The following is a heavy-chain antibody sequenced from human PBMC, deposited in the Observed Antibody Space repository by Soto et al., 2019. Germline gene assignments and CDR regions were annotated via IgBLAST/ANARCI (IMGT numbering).Heavy chain of an antibody. Sequence: SVKVSCKASGDSFTDYHIHWVRQAPGQGLEWLGRINPKSGGTSTAQKFQGWVTMTTDTSISTASMELTRLTSDDTAIYYCARGDSTDCSNGVCSFFYNHDMDVWGQGTTVTVSS. J-gene: IGHJ6*02. D-gene: IGHD2-8*01. CDR2: INPKSGGT. V-gene: IGHV1-2*04. CDR3: ARGDSTDCSNGVCSFFYNHDMDV. CDR1: GDSFTDYH.